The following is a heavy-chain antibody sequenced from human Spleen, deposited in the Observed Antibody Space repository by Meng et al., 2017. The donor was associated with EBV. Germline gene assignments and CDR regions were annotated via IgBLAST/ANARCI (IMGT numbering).Heavy chain of an antibody. Sequence: GQLQASGPGLWKPSGTLSLTCVVSGGSISTDSWWSWVRQPPGKGLEWIGEIHHSGSTNYNPSLKSRVSMSLDKSKSQFSLRLSSMTAADTAVYYCARANLKDLLRTYFDFWGQGTLVTVSS. D-gene: IGHD1-26*01. CDR3: ARANLKDLLRTYFDF. CDR2: IHHSGST. CDR1: GGSISTDSW. V-gene: IGHV4-4*02. J-gene: IGHJ4*02.